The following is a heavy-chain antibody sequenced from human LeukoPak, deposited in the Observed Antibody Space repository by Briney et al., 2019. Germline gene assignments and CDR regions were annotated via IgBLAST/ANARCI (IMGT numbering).Heavy chain of an antibody. CDR1: GGSFSGYY. Sequence: SETLSLTCAVYGGSFSGYYWSWIRQPPGKGLEWIREINHSGSTNYNPSLKSRVTISVDTSKNQFSLKLSSVTAADTAVYYCASYEGWYPQFDYWGQGTLVTVSS. CDR2: INHSGST. CDR3: ASYEGWYPQFDY. J-gene: IGHJ4*02. V-gene: IGHV4-34*01. D-gene: IGHD6-19*01.